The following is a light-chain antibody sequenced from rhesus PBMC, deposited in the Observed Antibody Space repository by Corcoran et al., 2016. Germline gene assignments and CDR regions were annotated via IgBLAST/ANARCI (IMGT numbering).Light chain of an antibody. CDR3: LQYNSDPSS. V-gene: IGKV1-43*02. J-gene: IGKJ2*01. Sequence: DIQMTQSPSSLSASVGDRVTITCRASQGLSNYLSWSQQKQGKAPKLLIYDASPLQSGVPSRFSGSGSGTDVTLTISSLQPEDFATYYGLQYNSDPSSFGQGTKVEIK. CDR1: QGLSNY. CDR2: DAS.